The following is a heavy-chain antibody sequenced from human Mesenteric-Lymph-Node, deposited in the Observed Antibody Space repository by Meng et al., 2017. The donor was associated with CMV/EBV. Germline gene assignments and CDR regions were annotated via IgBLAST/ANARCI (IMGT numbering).Heavy chain of an antibody. CDR2: INVYDGKT. J-gene: IGHJ4*02. CDR1: GYTFSTYG. Sequence: ASVKVSCKASGYTFSTYGISWVRQARGQGLEWMGWINVYDGKTNYAQKFQSRVTMTTDTSTSTAYMELNTLRSDDTAIYYCARDHPSYSASPHLYWGQGTLVTVSS. D-gene: IGHD6-13*01. V-gene: IGHV1-18*01. CDR3: ARDHPSYSASPHLY.